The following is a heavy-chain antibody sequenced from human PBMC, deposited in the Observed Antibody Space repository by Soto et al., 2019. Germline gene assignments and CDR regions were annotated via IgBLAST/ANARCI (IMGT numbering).Heavy chain of an antibody. Sequence: SETLSLTCTVSGASITGSFFWSWIRQPAGKGLEWIGRFSLSGTTNYNPSLRSRVTMSADVSKNQFSLRLTSVTAADTALYYCARGTTPPGAPAWYYFDSWGQGALVTVS. CDR1: GASITGSFF. V-gene: IGHV4-4*07. CDR2: FSLSGTT. J-gene: IGHJ4*02. D-gene: IGHD2-8*02. CDR3: ARGTTPPGAPAWYYFDS.